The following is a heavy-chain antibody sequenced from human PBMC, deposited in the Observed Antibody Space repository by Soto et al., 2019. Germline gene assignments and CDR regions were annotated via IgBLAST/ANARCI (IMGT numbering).Heavy chain of an antibody. V-gene: IGHV2-5*02. D-gene: IGHD3-9*01. CDR3: ARKGPEDWPLDY. CDR1: GFSLSTSGVG. CDR2: IYWEDSK. J-gene: IGHJ4*02. Sequence: QITLKESGPTLVRPTQTLTLTCAFSGFSLSTSGVGVGWIRQPPGKALEWLAVIYWEDSKHYSPSLRSRLNITKDTSKNQVVLTMPNMDPMDTGTYYCARKGPEDWPLDYWGPGTLVTVSS.